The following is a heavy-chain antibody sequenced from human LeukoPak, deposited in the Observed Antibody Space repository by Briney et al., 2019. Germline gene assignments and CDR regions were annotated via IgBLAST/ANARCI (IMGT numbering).Heavy chain of an antibody. Sequence: GASVRVSCKASGYTLTSYGISWVRQAPGQGLEWMGWISAYNGNTNYAQKLQGRVTMTTDTSTSTAYMELRSLRSDDTAVYYCARDPYCSSTSCHPNFDYWGQGTLVTVSS. CDR2: ISAYNGNT. J-gene: IGHJ4*02. CDR1: GYTLTSYG. V-gene: IGHV1-18*01. D-gene: IGHD2-2*01. CDR3: ARDPYCSSTSCHPNFDY.